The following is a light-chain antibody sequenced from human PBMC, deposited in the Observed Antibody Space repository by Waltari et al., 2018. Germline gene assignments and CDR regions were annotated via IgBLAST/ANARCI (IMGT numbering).Light chain of an antibody. Sequence: EIVLTQSPATLSLSPGEGATLSCRASQSVSSQLVWYQQKRGQAPRLLIYDASNRATGIPAMFSGSGSGTDFTLTISSLEPEDFAVYYCQQCNNSPPTFGQGTKVEIK. CDR3: QQCNNSPPT. J-gene: IGKJ1*01. CDR1: QSVSSQ. CDR2: DAS. V-gene: IGKV3-11*01.